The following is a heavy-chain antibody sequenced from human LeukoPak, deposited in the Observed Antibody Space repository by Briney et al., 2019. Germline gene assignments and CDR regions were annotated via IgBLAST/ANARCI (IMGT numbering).Heavy chain of an antibody. J-gene: IGHJ2*01. D-gene: IGHD2-15*01. CDR2: IYYIGST. Sequence: PSDSLSLTCTVSGGSISFYYCSLIRQPPWKGLDCVGYIYYIGSTNYNPSLKSRVTISVDTSKNQFSLKLSSVTAADTAVYYCASAGGYCSGGDCYDWYFDLWGRGTLVTVSS. CDR1: GGSISFYY. CDR3: ASAGGYCSGGDCYDWYFDL. V-gene: IGHV4-59*01.